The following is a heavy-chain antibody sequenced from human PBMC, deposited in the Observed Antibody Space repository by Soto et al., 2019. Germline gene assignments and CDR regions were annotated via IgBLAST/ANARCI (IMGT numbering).Heavy chain of an antibody. CDR1: GGSFSGYY. V-gene: IGHV4-34*01. CDR3: ARGPRGRNWCDP. CDR2: INHSGST. Sequence: SETLSLTCAVYGGSFSGYYWSWIRQPPGKGLEWIGEINHSGSTNYNPSLKSRVTISVDTSKNQFSLKLSSVTAADTAGYYCARGPRGRNWCDPWGQGTLVTVSS. J-gene: IGHJ5*02.